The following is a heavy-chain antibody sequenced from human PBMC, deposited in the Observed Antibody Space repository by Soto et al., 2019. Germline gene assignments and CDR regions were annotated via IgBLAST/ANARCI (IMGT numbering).Heavy chain of an antibody. Sequence: GASVKVSCKASGYTFTSYDINWVRQATGQGLEWMGWMNPNSGNTGYAQKFQGRVTMTRNTSISTAYMELSSLRSEDTAVYYCARGAGGYSGYDFGASDYGDYMVAWGQGTLVTVSS. V-gene: IGHV1-8*01. CDR3: ARGAGGYSGYDFGASDYGDYMVA. J-gene: IGHJ5*02. D-gene: IGHD5-12*01. CDR1: GYTFTSYD. CDR2: MNPNSGNT.